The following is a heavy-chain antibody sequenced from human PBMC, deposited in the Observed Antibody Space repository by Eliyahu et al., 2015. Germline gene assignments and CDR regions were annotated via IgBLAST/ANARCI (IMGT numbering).Heavy chain of an antibody. V-gene: IGHV3-33*01. CDR2: IWYDGSNK. CDR1: GXTFSSYG. D-gene: IGHD3-10*01. CDR3: ARDLRPGIEGFDY. Sequence: QVQLVESGGGVVQPGRSLRLSCAASGXTFSSYGMHWVRQAPGKGXXWVAXIWYDGSNKYYADSVKGRFTISRDNSKNTLYLQMNSLRAEDTAVYYCARDLRPGIEGFDYWGQGTLVTVSS. J-gene: IGHJ4*02.